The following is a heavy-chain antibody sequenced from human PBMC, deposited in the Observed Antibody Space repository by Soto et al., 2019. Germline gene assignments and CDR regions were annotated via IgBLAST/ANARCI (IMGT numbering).Heavy chain of an antibody. CDR1: GGSISSYY. D-gene: IGHD6-13*01. J-gene: IGHJ4*02. Sequence: QVQLQESGPGLVKPSETLSLTCTVSGGSISSYYWSWIRQPPGKGLEWIWHIFNTGSTNYNPSLKRRVTISMDTSKNQFSLKLGSVTAADTAVYYWARGRLTAAGTAFDYWGQGTLVTVSS. V-gene: IGHV4-59*01. CDR2: IFNTGST. CDR3: ARGRLTAAGTAFDY.